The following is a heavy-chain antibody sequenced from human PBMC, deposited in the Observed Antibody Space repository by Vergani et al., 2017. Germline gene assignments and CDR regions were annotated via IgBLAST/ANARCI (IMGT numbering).Heavy chain of an antibody. D-gene: IGHD1-14*01. CDR1: GGSISSGGYS. CDR2: IYHSGST. CDR3: GREHNQRASAQYNWFDP. J-gene: IGHJ5*02. Sequence: QLQLQESGSGLVKPSQTLSLTCAVSGGSISSGGYSWSWIRQPPGKGLEWIGYIYHSGSTYYNPSLKSRVTISVDRSKNQFSLKLSSVTAADTAVYYCGREHNQRASAQYNWFDPWGQGTLVTVSS. V-gene: IGHV4-30-2*01.